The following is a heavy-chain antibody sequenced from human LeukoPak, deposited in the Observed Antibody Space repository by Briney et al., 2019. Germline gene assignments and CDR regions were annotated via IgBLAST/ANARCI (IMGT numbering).Heavy chain of an antibody. V-gene: IGHV3-23*01. J-gene: IGHJ4*02. Sequence: GSLRLSCAASGFIFSRYDMSWVRQPPEEGLEWVSTISFAGDKTAYTDSVKGRFIISGDNSKNTVYLQMNSLRAEDTAVYYCAKRRASDGSGYRAFEFWGQGTLVTVSS. CDR2: ISFAGDKT. D-gene: IGHD3-22*01. CDR3: AKRRASDGSGYRAFEF. CDR1: GFIFSRYD.